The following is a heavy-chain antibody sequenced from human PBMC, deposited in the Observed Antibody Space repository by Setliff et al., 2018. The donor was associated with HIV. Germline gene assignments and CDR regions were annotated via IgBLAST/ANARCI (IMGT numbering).Heavy chain of an antibody. D-gene: IGHD1-1*01. V-gene: IGHV4-59*11. CDR1: GASISSHY. CDR2: IYSTGST. Sequence: SETLSITCTVSGASISSHYWSWIRQSPGKELEWIGYIYSTGSTNYNPSLQSRVSISMDASSNKFSLQVTSVTPEDTAVYYCARVFRNLPDYWGQGTLVTVSS. CDR3: ARVFRNLPDY. J-gene: IGHJ4*02.